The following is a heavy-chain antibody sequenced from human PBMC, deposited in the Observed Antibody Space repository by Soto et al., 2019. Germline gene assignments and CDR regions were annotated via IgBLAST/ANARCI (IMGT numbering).Heavy chain of an antibody. V-gene: IGHV3-30-3*01. J-gene: IGHJ4*02. CDR1: GFTFSSYA. D-gene: IGHD2-2*01. CDR3: GRCTSTSCHLGSDY. CDR2: ISHDGINK. Sequence: QVLLVDSGGGVVQPGRSLRLSCAASGFTFSSYAMNWVRQAPGKGLEWVALISHDGINKYYADSVRGRFTISRDSSTNTLDLQMNSLRAADMAVYYCGRCTSTSCHLGSDYWGQGTVVTVSS.